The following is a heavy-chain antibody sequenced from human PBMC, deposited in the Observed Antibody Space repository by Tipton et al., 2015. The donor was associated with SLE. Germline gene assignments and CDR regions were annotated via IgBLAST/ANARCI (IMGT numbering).Heavy chain of an antibody. Sequence: LRLSCTVSGASISSYYWSWIRQHPGKGLEWIGYIYYSGSTYYNPSLKSRVTISVDTSKNQFSLKLSSVTAADTAVYYCARTFPYGGFDPWGQGTLVTVSS. J-gene: IGHJ5*02. V-gene: IGHV4-31*02. D-gene: IGHD4-23*01. CDR1: GASISSYY. CDR2: IYYSGST. CDR3: ARTFPYGGFDP.